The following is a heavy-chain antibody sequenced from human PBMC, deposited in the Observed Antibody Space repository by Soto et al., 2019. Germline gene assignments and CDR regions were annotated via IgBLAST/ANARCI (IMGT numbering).Heavy chain of an antibody. V-gene: IGHV4-59*01. CDR2: IYYTGST. CDR3: ARVSNDLSGYGAFDY. D-gene: IGHD3-22*01. J-gene: IGHJ4*02. CDR1: GGSISNYY. Sequence: KTSETLSLTCTVSGGSISNYYWIWIRQSPGEGLEWIGYIYYTGSTNYNPSLKSRITVSVGTSKNQFSLNLSSVTAADTAVYYCARVSNDLSGYGAFDYWGPGTLVTVSS.